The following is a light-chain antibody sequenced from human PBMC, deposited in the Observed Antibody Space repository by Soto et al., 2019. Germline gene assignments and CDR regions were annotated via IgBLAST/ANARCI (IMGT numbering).Light chain of an antibody. Sequence: DIQMTQSPSTLSASVGDRVIITCRASQSISSWLAWYQQKPGKAPKLLIYKSSSLESGVPSRFSGSGSGTEFTLTISSLHPDDFATYYCQQYNSLWTFGQGTKVEIK. J-gene: IGKJ1*01. CDR1: QSISSW. V-gene: IGKV1-5*03. CDR3: QQYNSLWT. CDR2: KSS.